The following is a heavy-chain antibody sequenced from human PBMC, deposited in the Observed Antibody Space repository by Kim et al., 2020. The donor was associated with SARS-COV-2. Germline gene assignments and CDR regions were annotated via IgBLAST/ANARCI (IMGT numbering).Heavy chain of an antibody. CDR2: ISNNGRNT. Sequence: GGSLRLSCSVSGFTFTNYGMGWLRQAPGKGLEWVSSISNNGRNTYYAESVKGRFTISRDNSKDMLYLQMNSLRAEDTAVYYCARDLRSVHGSGNYWWFDP. D-gene: IGHD3-10*01. V-gene: IGHV3-23*01. CDR1: GFTFTNYG. CDR3: ARDLRSVHGSGNYWWFDP. J-gene: IGHJ5*02.